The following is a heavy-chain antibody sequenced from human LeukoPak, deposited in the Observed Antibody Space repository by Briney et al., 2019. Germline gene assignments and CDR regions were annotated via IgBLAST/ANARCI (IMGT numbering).Heavy chain of an antibody. D-gene: IGHD6-13*01. CDR2: INPSGGST. Sequence: EASVKVSCKASGYTFTSYYIQWVRQAPGQGLEWMGIINPSGGSTSYAQKFQGRVTMTRDTSTSTVYMELSSLRSEDTAVYYCARGSGEQQLVFYWGQGTLVTVSS. V-gene: IGHV1-46*01. CDR3: ARGSGEQQLVFY. CDR1: GYTFTSYY. J-gene: IGHJ4*02.